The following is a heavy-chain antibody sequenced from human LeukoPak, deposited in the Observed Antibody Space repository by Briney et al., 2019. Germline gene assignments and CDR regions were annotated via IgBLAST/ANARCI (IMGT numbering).Heavy chain of an antibody. Sequence: SETLSLTCAVYAGSFSNYYWSWIRQPPGKGLEWIGEINHSGSTNYNPSLKSRVTISVDTSKNQFSLKLSSVTAADTAVYYCARMGGAWYSSSWYYFDYWGQGTLVTVSS. D-gene: IGHD6-13*01. CDR3: ARMGGAWYSSSWYYFDY. CDR1: AGSFSNYY. V-gene: IGHV4-34*01. CDR2: INHSGST. J-gene: IGHJ4*02.